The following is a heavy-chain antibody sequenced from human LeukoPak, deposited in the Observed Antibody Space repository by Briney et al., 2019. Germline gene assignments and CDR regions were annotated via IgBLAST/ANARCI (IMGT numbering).Heavy chain of an antibody. J-gene: IGHJ4*02. Sequence: SETLSLTCTVSGGSISSRSYYWGWIRQPPGKGLEWIGSIYYSGSTYYNPSLKSRVTISVDTSKNQFSLKLSSVTAADTAVYYCARRVVGATGGGIDYWGQGTLVTVSS. CDR3: ARRVVGATGGGIDY. D-gene: IGHD1-26*01. CDR1: GGSISSRSYY. V-gene: IGHV4-39*01. CDR2: IYYSGST.